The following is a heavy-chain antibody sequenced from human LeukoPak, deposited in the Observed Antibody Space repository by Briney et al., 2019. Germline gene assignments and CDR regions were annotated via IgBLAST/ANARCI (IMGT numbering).Heavy chain of an antibody. J-gene: IGHJ5*02. Sequence: SETLSLACTVSGGSISSSGYYWGWIRQPPGKGLEWIASIYYSGSTYYNPSLKSRVTISVDTPKNQLSLKLSSLTAADTAVYYCARHEYSGSYYGLSWFDPWGQGTLVTVSS. V-gene: IGHV4-39*01. CDR2: IYYSGST. CDR3: ARHEYSGSYYGLSWFDP. CDR1: GGSISSSGYY. D-gene: IGHD1-26*01.